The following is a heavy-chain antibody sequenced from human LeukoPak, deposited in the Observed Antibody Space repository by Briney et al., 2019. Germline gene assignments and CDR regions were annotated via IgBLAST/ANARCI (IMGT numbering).Heavy chain of an antibody. CDR2: ISYDGSNK. J-gene: IGHJ6*04. D-gene: IGHD6-13*01. CDR3: AKDPMEQQLEPDYYYYGMDV. Sequence: PGGSLRLSCTGYGFIFGDHAMSWVRQAPGKGLEWVAVISYDGSNKYYADSVKGRFTISRDNSKNTLYLQMNSLRAEDTAVYYCAKDPMEQQLEPDYYYYGMDVWGKGTTVTVSS. CDR1: GFIFGDHA. V-gene: IGHV3-30*04.